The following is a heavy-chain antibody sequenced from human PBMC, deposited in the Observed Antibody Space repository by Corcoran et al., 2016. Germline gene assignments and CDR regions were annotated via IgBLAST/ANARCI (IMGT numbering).Heavy chain of an antibody. J-gene: IGHJ6*02. CDR3: ARIDSSGLYYYYGMDV. D-gene: IGHD3-22*01. V-gene: IGHV5-51*01. CDR2: IYPGDSDN. Sequence: EVQLVQSGAEVKKPGESLKISCKGSGYSFTSYWIGWVRQMPGKGLEWMGIIYPGDSDNRYSPSFQGQVTISADKSISTAYLQWSSLKASHTAMYYCARIDSSGLYYYYGMDVWGQGTTVTVSS. CDR1: GYSFTSYW.